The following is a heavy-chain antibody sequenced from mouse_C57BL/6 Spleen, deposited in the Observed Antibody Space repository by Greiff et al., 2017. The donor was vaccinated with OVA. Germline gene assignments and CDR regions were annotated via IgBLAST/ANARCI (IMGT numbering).Heavy chain of an antibody. J-gene: IGHJ4*01. Sequence: VQLQQSGPGLVQPSQSLSITCTVSGFSLTSYGVHWVRQSPGKGLEWLGVIWSGGSTDYNAAFISRLSISKDNSKSQVFFKMNSLHADDTAIYYCARKNSNYLYYAMDDWGQGTSVTVSS. D-gene: IGHD2-5*01. CDR3: ARKNSNYLYYAMDD. V-gene: IGHV2-2*01. CDR1: GFSLTSYG. CDR2: IWSGGST.